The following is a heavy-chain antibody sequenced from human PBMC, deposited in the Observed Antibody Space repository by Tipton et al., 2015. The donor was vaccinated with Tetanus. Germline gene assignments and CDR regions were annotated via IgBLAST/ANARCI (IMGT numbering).Heavy chain of an antibody. Sequence: QLVQSGGGLIQPGGSLRLSCAASGFTVSNSYMTWVRQAPGKGLEWVANINRNGGGKYYVDSVKGRFTISRDEAKKSVYLEMSSLTVGDTAVYYCAREGYWGQGTLVTVSS. CDR2: INRNGGGK. J-gene: IGHJ4*02. CDR3: AREGY. V-gene: IGHV3-7*01. CDR1: GFTVSNSY.